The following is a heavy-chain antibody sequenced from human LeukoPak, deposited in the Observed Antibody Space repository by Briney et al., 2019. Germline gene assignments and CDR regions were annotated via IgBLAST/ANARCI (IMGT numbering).Heavy chain of an antibody. CDR3: ARGGGSSSRDV. CDR1: GFSFGNHA. V-gene: IGHV3-7*01. Sequence: PGGSLRLSCAASGFSFGNHAMIWVRQAPGKGLEWVANIKQDGSEKYYVDSVKGRFTISRDNAKNSLYLQMNSLRAEDTAVYYCARGGGSSSRDVWGKGTTVTVSS. D-gene: IGHD6-13*01. J-gene: IGHJ6*04. CDR2: IKQDGSEK.